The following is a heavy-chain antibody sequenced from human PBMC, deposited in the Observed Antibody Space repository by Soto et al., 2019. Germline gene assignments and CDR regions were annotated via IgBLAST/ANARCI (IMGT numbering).Heavy chain of an antibody. CDR1: GYNFTSYH. J-gene: IGHJ4*02. CDR3: ARDTPTTNY. Sequence: QVQLVQSGAEVKKPGASVKVSCKTSGYNFTSYHISWVRQAPGQGLEWMGWIRAYNSNTNASQKFQGRVTMTTDTITSTANIKIRPLTGANTAVYYCARDTPTTNYWGQETLVTVSS. CDR2: IRAYNSNT. D-gene: IGHD1-7*01. V-gene: IGHV1-18*01.